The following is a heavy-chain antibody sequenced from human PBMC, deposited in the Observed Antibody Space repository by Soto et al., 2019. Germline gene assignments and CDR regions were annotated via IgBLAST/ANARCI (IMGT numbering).Heavy chain of an antibody. CDR3: ARGGGSHCYFDY. V-gene: IGHV3-53*02. Sequence: EVQLVETGGGLIQPGGSLRLSCAASGFTVSSNYMRWVLQAPGKGLEWVSSIYSGGNTYYADSVKGRFTISRDNSKNTLFLQMNSLRAEDTAVYYCARGGGSHCYFDYWGQGTLVTVSS. J-gene: IGHJ4*02. D-gene: IGHD3-16*01. CDR1: GFTVSSNY. CDR2: IYSGGNT.